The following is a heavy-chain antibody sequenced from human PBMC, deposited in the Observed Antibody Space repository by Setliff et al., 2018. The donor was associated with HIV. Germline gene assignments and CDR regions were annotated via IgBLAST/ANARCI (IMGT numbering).Heavy chain of an antibody. Sequence: PSETLSLTCSVSGGSISSATYYWNWIRQPAGKALEWIERINTSGTTIYSPSLKSRVTISLEKSNNQFSLKLSSVTAADTAVYYCARDFKRYNSPCRFDPWGQGILVTVSS. CDR1: GGSISSATYY. D-gene: IGHD1-1*01. V-gene: IGHV4-61*02. CDR3: ARDFKRYNSPCRFDP. CDR2: INTSGTT. J-gene: IGHJ5*02.